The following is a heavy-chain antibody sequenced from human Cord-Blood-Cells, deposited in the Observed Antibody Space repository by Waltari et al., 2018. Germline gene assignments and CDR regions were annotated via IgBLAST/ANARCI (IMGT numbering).Heavy chain of an antibody. J-gene: IGHJ4*02. D-gene: IGHD3-3*01. CDR1: GYTFTSYY. V-gene: IGHV1-46*01. CDR3: ARAHRYLRFLEWLYCFDS. CDR2: INPRAGSP. Sequence: QVQLVQSGAEVKKPGASVKVSCKASGYTFTSYYMHWVRQAPGQGLEWMGIINPRAGSPSYAQKSQGRVTMTRDASTSTVYKELSSLRSEDTGVYYCARAHRYLRFLEWLYCFDSWGQGTLVTVAS.